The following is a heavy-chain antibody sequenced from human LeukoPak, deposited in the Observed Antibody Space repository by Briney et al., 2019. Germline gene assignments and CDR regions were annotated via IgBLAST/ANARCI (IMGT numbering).Heavy chain of an antibody. CDR1: GGSISSYY. Sequence: SETLSLTCTVSGGSISSYYWSWIRQPPGKGLEWIGEISHSGSTNYNPSLKSRVTISVDTSKNQFSLKLSSVTAADTAVYYCARVYYDILTGQSMGYYFDYWGQGTLVTVSS. D-gene: IGHD3-9*01. V-gene: IGHV4-34*01. J-gene: IGHJ4*02. CDR3: ARVYYDILTGQSMGYYFDY. CDR2: ISHSGST.